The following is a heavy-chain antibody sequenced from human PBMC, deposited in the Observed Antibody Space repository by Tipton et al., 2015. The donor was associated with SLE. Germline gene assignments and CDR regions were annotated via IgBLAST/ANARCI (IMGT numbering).Heavy chain of an antibody. Sequence: LSLTCAVYGGSFSGYYWSWIRQPPGKGLEWIGEINHSGSTNYNPSLKSRVTISVDTSKNQFSLKLSSVTAADTAVYYCARGPRASIAARKAFDFWGQGTMVTVSS. CDR3: ARGPRASIAARKAFDF. V-gene: IGHV4-34*01. CDR1: GGSFSGYY. CDR2: INHSGST. D-gene: IGHD6-6*01. J-gene: IGHJ3*01.